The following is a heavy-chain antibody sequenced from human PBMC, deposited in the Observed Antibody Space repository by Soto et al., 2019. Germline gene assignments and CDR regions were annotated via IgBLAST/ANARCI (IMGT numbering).Heavy chain of an antibody. CDR3: ARFSRSSLRNYEMHV. Sequence: PGGSLRLSCAASGFTFSNYAMSWVRQAPGKGLEWVSGISGSAKNTYYADSVKGRFTISRDNSKNTLYLQMNSLRAEDTAVYSCARFSRSSLRNYEMHVWGPGTTVTVAS. D-gene: IGHD3-10*01. J-gene: IGHJ6*02. CDR1: GFTFSNYA. V-gene: IGHV3-23*01. CDR2: ISGSAKNT.